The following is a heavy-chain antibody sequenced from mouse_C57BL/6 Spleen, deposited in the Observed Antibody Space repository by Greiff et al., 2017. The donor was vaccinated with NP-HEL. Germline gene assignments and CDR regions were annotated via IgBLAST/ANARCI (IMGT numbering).Heavy chain of an antibody. CDR2: IDPSDSYT. Sequence: QVQLQQPGAELVKPGASVKLSCKASGYTFTSYWMQWVKQRPGQGLEWIGEIDPSDSYTNYNQKFKGKATLTVDTSSSTAYMQLSSLTSEVSAVYYCARSYGSSGTWFAYWGQGTLVTASA. D-gene: IGHD1-1*01. J-gene: IGHJ3*01. CDR3: ARSYGSSGTWFAY. CDR1: GYTFTSYW. V-gene: IGHV1-50*01.